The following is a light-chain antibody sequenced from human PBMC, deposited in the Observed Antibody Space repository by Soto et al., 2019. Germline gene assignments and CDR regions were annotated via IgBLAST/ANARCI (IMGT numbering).Light chain of an antibody. J-gene: IGLJ3*02. Sequence: QSALTQPASVSGSPGHSITISCTGTSSDVGSYNLVSWYQQHPGKAPKLMIYEGSKRPSGVSNRFSGSKSGNTASLTISGLQAEDEADYYCCSYAGSSTSFGGGTKLTVL. CDR1: SSDVGSYNL. V-gene: IGLV2-23*01. CDR3: CSYAGSSTS. CDR2: EGS.